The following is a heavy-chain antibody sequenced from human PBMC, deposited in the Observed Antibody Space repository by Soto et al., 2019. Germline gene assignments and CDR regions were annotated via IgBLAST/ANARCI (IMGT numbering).Heavy chain of an antibody. CDR1: GGSISSYY. V-gene: IGHV4-59*01. J-gene: IGHJ4*02. CDR2: IYYSGST. Sequence: SETLSLTCTVSGGSISSYYWSWIRQPPGKGLEWIGYIYYSGSTNYSPSLKSRVTISVDTSKNQFSLRLSSVTAADTAVYYCARDAPSSSYFDYRGQGTLVTVSS. CDR3: ARDAPSSSYFDY. D-gene: IGHD2-2*01.